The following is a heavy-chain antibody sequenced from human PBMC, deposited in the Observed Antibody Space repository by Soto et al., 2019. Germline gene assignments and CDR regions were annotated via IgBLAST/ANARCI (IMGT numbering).Heavy chain of an antibody. Sequence: PGGSLRLSCAASGFTFSSYAMSWVRQAPGKGLEWVSAISGSGGSTYYADSVKGRFTISRDNSKNTLYLQMNSLRAEDTAVYYCAKDGGWVGYDFWSGYLGGPNYYYGMDVWGQGTTVTVS. CDR1: GFTFSSYA. D-gene: IGHD3-3*01. V-gene: IGHV3-23*01. J-gene: IGHJ6*02. CDR3: AKDGGWVGYDFWSGYLGGPNYYYGMDV. CDR2: ISGSGGST.